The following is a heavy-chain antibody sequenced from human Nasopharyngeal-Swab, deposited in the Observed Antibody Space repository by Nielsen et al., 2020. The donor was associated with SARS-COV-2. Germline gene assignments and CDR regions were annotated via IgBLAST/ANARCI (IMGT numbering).Heavy chain of an antibody. J-gene: IGHJ2*01. CDR3: STTVDYGGYRWYFDL. CDR2: MRSKANNYAT. V-gene: IGHV3-73*01. D-gene: IGHD4-17*01. CDR1: GFTFSSSA. Sequence: GESLKISCAASGFTFSSSAMHWVRQASGKGPEWVGRMRSKANNYATAYAASVRGRFTISRDDSKNTAYLQMDSLKTEDTAVYYCSTTVDYGGYRWYFDLWGRGTLVAVSS.